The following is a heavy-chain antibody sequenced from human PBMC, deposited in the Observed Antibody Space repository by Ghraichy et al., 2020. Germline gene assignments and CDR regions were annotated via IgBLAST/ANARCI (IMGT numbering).Heavy chain of an antibody. CDR2: IKTDGSTT. Sequence: GGSLRLSCAASGLTFSSYWMHWVRQAPGKGLEWVSHIKTDGSTTNYADSVRGRFTISRDSSTNTLYLQLHSLRAEDTAFYFCAKEMFSSPRSAFHSWGQGTLVTVSS. V-gene: IGHV3-74*01. J-gene: IGHJ4*02. CDR1: GLTFSSYW. CDR3: AKEMFSSPRSAFHS. D-gene: IGHD6-13*01.